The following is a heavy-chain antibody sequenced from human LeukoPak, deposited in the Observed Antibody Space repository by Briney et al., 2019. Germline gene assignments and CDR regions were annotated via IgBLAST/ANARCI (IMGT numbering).Heavy chain of an antibody. D-gene: IGHD2/OR15-2a*01. Sequence: SQTLSLTCIVSGGSISSGGYYWSWIRQHPGKGLEWIGSIYYSGTTYYNPSLKSRVTISVDTSKNQFSLKLSSVTAADTAVYYCARDRDSTNYFDYWGQGTLVTVSS. CDR2: IYYSGTT. CDR3: ARDRDSTNYFDY. CDR1: GGSISSGGYY. J-gene: IGHJ4*02. V-gene: IGHV4-31*03.